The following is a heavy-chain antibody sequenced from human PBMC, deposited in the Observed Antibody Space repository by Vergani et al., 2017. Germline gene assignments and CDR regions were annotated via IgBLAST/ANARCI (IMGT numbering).Heavy chain of an antibody. CDR1: GFTFSNFG. CDR2: IGKDGINT. J-gene: IGHJ5*02. D-gene: IGHD1/OR15-1a*01. V-gene: IGHV3-30*02. CDR3: AKYSSDATDALPNT. Sequence: QVQLVESAGGVVQPGGSLRLSCASSGFTFSNFGMHWIRPAPGKGLEWLAYIGKDGINTRYRDAVKGRFTVSRDNSKDILYLQMDSLRSEETALYYCAKYSSDATDALPNTWGRETLVIVSS.